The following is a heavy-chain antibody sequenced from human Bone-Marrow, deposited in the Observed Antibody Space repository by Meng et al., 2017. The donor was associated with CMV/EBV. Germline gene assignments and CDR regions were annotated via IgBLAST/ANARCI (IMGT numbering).Heavy chain of an antibody. Sequence: SVKVSCKASGGTFSSYTISWVRQAPGQGLEWMGGIIPIFGTANYAQKFQGRVTITTDESTSTAYMELSSLRSEDTAVYYCARDGGYSYGVGKDWGQGTLVTVSS. CDR3: ARDGGYSYGVGKD. CDR2: IIPIFGTA. CDR1: GGTFSSYT. V-gene: IGHV1-69*05. J-gene: IGHJ4*02. D-gene: IGHD5-18*01.